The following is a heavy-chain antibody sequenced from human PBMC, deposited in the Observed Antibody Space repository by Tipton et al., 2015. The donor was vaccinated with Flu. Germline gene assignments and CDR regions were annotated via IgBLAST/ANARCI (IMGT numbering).Heavy chain of an antibody. CDR2: VRQAGTT. D-gene: IGHD6-19*01. CDR3: AREGPYSSAWYGLDAFDI. CDR1: GDSIGSDYF. V-gene: IGHV4-38-2*02. Sequence: LRLSCSVSGDSIGSDYFWGWIRQPPGKGLEWIGNVRQAGTTYYNPSLRSRVTISLDRPKNQFSLRLTSVTAADTAVYYCAREGPYSSAWYGLDAFDIWGQGTMVTVSS. J-gene: IGHJ3*02.